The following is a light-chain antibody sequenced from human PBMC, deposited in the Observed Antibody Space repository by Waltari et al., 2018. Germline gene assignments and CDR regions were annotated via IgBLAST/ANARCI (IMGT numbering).Light chain of an antibody. V-gene: IGKV3-15*01. J-gene: IGKJ3*01. CDR3: QQYNNWPPFT. Sequence: EIVMTQSPATLSVSPGERATLSCRASQSVSSNLAWYQQKPGQAPRLLIYGTSTRATGIPARFSDSGSGTEFTLTISSLQSEDFAVYYCQQYNNWPPFTFGPGTKVGIK. CDR2: GTS. CDR1: QSVSSN.